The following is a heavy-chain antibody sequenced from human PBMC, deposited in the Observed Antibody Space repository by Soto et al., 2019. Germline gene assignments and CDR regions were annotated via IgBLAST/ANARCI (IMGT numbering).Heavy chain of an antibody. Sequence: ASVKVSCKASGYTFTSYDINWVRQATGQGLEWMGWMSPNSGNTGYAQKFQGRVTMTRNTSISTAYMELSSLRSEDTAVYYCARGLVVPAAIRENWFDPWGQGTLVTVSS. CDR1: GYTFTSYD. D-gene: IGHD2-2*01. V-gene: IGHV1-8*01. CDR3: ARGLVVPAAIRENWFDP. CDR2: MSPNSGNT. J-gene: IGHJ5*02.